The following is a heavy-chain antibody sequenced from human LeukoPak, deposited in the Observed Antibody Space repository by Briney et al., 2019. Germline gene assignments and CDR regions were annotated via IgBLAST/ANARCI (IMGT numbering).Heavy chain of an antibody. CDR1: TSR. D-gene: IGHD3-22*01. CDR3: ARDLWNFYDDSGYNRDFDS. Sequence: ASVKVSCKATSRISWVRQAPGHGLEWMGWIGTYGGDTYYAQKFQGRITVTTDTSTSTVYMELRNLRSDDTAVYYCARDLWNFYDDSGYNRDFDSWGQGTLVTVSS. V-gene: IGHV1-18*01. J-gene: IGHJ5*01. CDR2: IGTYGGDT.